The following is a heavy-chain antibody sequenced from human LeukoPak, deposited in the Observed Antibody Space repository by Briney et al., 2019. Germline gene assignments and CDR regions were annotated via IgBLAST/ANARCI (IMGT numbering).Heavy chain of an antibody. D-gene: IGHD5-18*01. Sequence: PGGSLRLSCAASGFTFSSYAMSWVRQAPGKGLEWVSAISGSGGSTYCADSVKGRFTISRDNSKNTLYLQMNSLRAEDTAVYYCAKDLEGKYSYGDFDYWGQGTLVTVSS. J-gene: IGHJ4*02. CDR2: ISGSGGST. V-gene: IGHV3-23*01. CDR3: AKDLEGKYSYGDFDY. CDR1: GFTFSSYA.